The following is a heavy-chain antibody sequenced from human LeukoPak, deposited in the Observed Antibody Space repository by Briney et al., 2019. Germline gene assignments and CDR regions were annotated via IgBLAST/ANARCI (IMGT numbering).Heavy chain of an antibody. V-gene: IGHV4-59*01. D-gene: IGHD2-15*01. J-gene: IGHJ4*02. CDR3: VRLRWELLAPYFDH. CDR1: TDSTNTYY. Sequence: SETLSLTCSVSTDSTNTYYWSWIRQSPGKGLEWIGHIYHSGSTDYNPSFESRVTVSIDMSKKEFSLELTSVTVADTAMYYCVRLRWELLAPYFDHWGQGAFVIVSS. CDR2: IYHSGST.